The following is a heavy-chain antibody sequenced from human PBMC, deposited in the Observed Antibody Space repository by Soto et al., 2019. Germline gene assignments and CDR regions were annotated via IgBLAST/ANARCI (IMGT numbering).Heavy chain of an antibody. CDR2: IWYDGSNK. J-gene: IGHJ5*02. CDR1: GFTFSSYG. D-gene: IGHD3-10*01. V-gene: IGHV3-33*01. Sequence: GGSLRLSCAASGFTFSSYGMHWVRQAPGKGLEWVAVIWYDGSNKYYADSVKGRFTISRDNSKNTLYLQMNSLRAEDTAVYYCAREGEGRDYYGSGSTNWFDPWGQGTLVTVSS. CDR3: AREGEGRDYYGSGSTNWFDP.